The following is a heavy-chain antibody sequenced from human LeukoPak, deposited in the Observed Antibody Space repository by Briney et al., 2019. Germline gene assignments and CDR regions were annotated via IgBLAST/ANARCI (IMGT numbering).Heavy chain of an antibody. Sequence: PGGSLRLSCAASGFTFSSYYMSWVRQAPGQGLEWVSVINGGGGTTYYADSVKGRFTISRDNSKNTLYLQMGSLRAEDMAVYYCARRGRIAAAGTALPYYGMDVWGQGTTVTVSS. CDR1: GFTFSSYY. J-gene: IGHJ6*02. CDR2: INGGGGTT. D-gene: IGHD6-13*01. V-gene: IGHV3-23*01. CDR3: ARRGRIAAAGTALPYYGMDV.